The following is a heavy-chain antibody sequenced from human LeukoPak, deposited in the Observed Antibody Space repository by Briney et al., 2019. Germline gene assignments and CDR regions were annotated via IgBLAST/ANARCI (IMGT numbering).Heavy chain of an antibody. D-gene: IGHD5-18*01. CDR2: IYTSGST. CDR3: ARDKRSIQLWSDYMDV. CDR1: GGSISSYY. V-gene: IGHV4-4*07. Sequence: PSETLSLTCTVSGGSISSYYWSWIRQPAGKGLEWIGRIYTSGSTNYNPSLKSRVTISVDTSKNQFSLKLSSVTAADTAVYYCARDKRSIQLWSDYMDVWGKGTTVTVSS. J-gene: IGHJ6*03.